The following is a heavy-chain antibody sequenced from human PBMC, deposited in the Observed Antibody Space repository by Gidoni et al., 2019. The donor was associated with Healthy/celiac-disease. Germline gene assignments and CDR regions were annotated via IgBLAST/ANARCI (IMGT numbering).Heavy chain of an antibody. CDR1: GYTFTSYY. CDR2: INPSAGST. J-gene: IGHJ4*02. D-gene: IGHD3-22*01. V-gene: IGHV1-46*03. Sequence: QVQLVQSGAEVKKPGASVKVSCKASGYTFTSYYMHWVRQAPGQGLEWMGIINPSAGSTSYARKFQCRVTMTRDTSTSTVYMELISLRSDDTAVYYCARDYYDSSGYPDYWGQGTLVTVSS. CDR3: ARDYYDSSGYPDY.